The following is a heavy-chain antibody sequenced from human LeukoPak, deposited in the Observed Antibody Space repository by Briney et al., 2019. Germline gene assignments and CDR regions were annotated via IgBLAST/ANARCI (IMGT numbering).Heavy chain of an antibody. D-gene: IGHD6-19*01. J-gene: IGHJ4*02. CDR2: INHSGST. CDR1: GGSFSGYY. CDR3: ARNDDPVAGSD. V-gene: IGHV4-34*01. Sequence: SETLSLTCAVYGGSFSGYYWSWIRQPPGKGLEWIGEINHSGSTNYNPSLKSRVTMSLDTSKNQFSLKLSSVTAADTAVYFCARNDDPVAGSDWGQGTLVTVSS.